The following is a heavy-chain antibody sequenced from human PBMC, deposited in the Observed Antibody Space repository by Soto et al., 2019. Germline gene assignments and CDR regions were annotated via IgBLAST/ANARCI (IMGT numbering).Heavy chain of an antibody. J-gene: IGHJ5*02. V-gene: IGHV4-61*01. CDR1: GGSVRRGSYY. CDR2: IYYSGST. Sequence: QVQLQESGPGLVKPSETLSLTCTVSGGSVRRGSYYWSWIRQPPGKGLEWIGYIYYSGSTNYNPSLKSRVTISVDTSQSQFTLELSSETAADTAVHYCAREEDWNYGNWFDPWGQGTLVSVSS. CDR3: AREEDWNYGNWFDP. D-gene: IGHD1-7*01.